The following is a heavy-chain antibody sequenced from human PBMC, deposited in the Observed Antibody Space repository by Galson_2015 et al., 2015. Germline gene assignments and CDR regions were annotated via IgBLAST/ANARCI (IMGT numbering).Heavy chain of an antibody. Sequence: SLRLSCAASGFTFSSYAMSWVRQAPGKGLERVSAISGSGGSTYYADSVKGRFTISRDNSKNTLYLQMNSLRAEDTAVYYCAKALNLTPAGRHAFDIWGQGTMVTVSS. CDR1: GFTFSSYA. CDR2: ISGSGGST. CDR3: AKALNLTPAGRHAFDI. D-gene: IGHD1-26*01. J-gene: IGHJ3*02. V-gene: IGHV3-23*01.